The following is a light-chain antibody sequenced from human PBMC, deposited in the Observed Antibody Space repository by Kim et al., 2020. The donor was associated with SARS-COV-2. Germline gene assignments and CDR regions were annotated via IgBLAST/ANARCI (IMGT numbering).Light chain of an antibody. Sequence: SVSPRQTASITCSGDKLGDKYACWYQQKPGQSPVLVIYQDSKRPSGIPERFSGSNSGNTATLTISGTQAMDEADYYCQAWDSSTAVFGTGTKVT. V-gene: IGLV3-1*01. CDR3: QAWDSSTAV. J-gene: IGLJ1*01. CDR2: QDS. CDR1: KLGDKY.